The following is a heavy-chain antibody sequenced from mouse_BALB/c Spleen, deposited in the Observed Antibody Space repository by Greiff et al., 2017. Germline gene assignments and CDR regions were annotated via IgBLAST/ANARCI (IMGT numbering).Heavy chain of an antibody. D-gene: IGHD1-1*01. Sequence: EVQLQESGPGLVKPSQSLSLTCSVTGYSITSGYYWNWIRQFPGNQLEWMGYISYDGSNNYNPSLKNRISITRDTSKNQFFLKLNSVTTEDTATYYCARNYGRDYAMDYWGQGTSVTVSS. CDR2: ISYDGSN. CDR3: ARNYGRDYAMDY. CDR1: GYSITSGYY. J-gene: IGHJ4*01. V-gene: IGHV3-6*02.